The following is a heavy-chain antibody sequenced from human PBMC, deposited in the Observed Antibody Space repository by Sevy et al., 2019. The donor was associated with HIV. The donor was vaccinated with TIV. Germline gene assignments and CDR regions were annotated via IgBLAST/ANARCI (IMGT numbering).Heavy chain of an antibody. CDR2: ISFDGSDK. CDR3: AKRERSYYDSSGNYDAFDV. D-gene: IGHD3-22*01. CDR1: GFDFSTYD. Sequence: GGSLSLSCAASGFDFSTYDMHWVRQAPGKGLEWVAFISFDGSDKWYVDSVKGRFTISRDNSKNTLYVQMNTLRDEDTAVYYCAKRERSYYDSSGNYDAFDVWGQGTSVTVSS. V-gene: IGHV3-33*03. J-gene: IGHJ3*01.